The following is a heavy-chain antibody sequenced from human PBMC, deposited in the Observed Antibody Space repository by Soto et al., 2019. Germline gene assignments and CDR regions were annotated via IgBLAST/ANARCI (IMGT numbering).Heavy chain of an antibody. Sequence: QVQLQESGPGLVKPSGTLSLNCKVSGDSISSSEWWSWGRQPPGKGLGWMSEIHHSGPTNYNPSLQSRVTITVDKSNNQISLRLSTVTAADTAVYYCARGGITAVRNYYFDHWGQGTLVTVSS. CDR3: ARGGITAVRNYYFDH. CDR2: IHHSGPT. D-gene: IGHD1-20*01. V-gene: IGHV4-4*02. J-gene: IGHJ4*02. CDR1: GDSISSSEW.